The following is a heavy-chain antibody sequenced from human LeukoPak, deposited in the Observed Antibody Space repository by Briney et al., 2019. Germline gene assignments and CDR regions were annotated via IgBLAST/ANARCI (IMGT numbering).Heavy chain of an antibody. CDR2: IYTSGST. Sequence: SETLSLTCTVSGGSISSGSYYWSWIRQPAGKGLEWIGHIYTSGSTNDNPSLKSRVTISVDTSKNQFSLKLSSVTAADTAVYYCARGGWYYYDSSGYYLNRPFDYWGQGTLVTVSS. J-gene: IGHJ4*02. CDR3: ARGGWYYYDSSGYYLNRPFDY. V-gene: IGHV4-61*09. D-gene: IGHD3-22*01. CDR1: GGSISSGSYY.